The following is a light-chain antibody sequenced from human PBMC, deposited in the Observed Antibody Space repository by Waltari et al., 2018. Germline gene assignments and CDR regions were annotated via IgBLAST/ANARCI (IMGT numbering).Light chain of an antibody. CDR2: LND. CDR3: ASWDDSLNSWV. CDR1: TSNIGSNP. J-gene: IGLJ3*02. V-gene: IGLV1-44*01. Sequence: QSALTQPPSVSGTPGQRVTISCSGGTSNIGSNPVNWYRQLPGTAPKVLMYLNDQLPARVPDRFSASKSDTSASLAISGLQSEDEGDYYCASWDDSLNSWVIGGGTKLTVL.